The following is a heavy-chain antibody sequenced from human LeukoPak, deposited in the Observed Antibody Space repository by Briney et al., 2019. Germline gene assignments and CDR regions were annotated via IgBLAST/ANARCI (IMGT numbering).Heavy chain of an antibody. CDR1: GGSISSGGYY. J-gene: IGHJ3*02. D-gene: IGHD2-2*01. Sequence: TSETLPLTCTVSGGSISSGGYYWSWIRQHPGKGLEWIGYIYYSGSTYYNPSLKSRVTISVDTSKNQFSLKLSSVTAADTAVYYCARARSYCSSTSCYEIDAFDIWGQGTMVTVSS. CDR3: ARARSYCSSTSCYEIDAFDI. V-gene: IGHV4-31*03. CDR2: IYYSGST.